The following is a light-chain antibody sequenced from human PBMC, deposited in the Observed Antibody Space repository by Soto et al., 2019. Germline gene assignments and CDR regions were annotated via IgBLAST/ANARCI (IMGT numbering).Light chain of an antibody. CDR2: YDD. Sequence: QSVLTQPPSVSEAPRQRVTISCSGSSSNIGNNAVNWYQQLPGKAPKLLIYYDDLLPSGVSDRFSGSKSGTSAPLAISGLQAEDEADYYCAAWDDSLNCVVFGGGTKVTVL. V-gene: IGLV1-36*01. CDR1: SSNIGNNA. CDR3: AAWDDSLNCVV. J-gene: IGLJ2*01.